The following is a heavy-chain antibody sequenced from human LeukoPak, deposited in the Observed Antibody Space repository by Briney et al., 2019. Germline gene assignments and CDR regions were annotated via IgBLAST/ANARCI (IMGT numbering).Heavy chain of an antibody. J-gene: IGHJ4*02. V-gene: IGHV1-2*06. CDR2: INPNSGGT. CDR1: GYTFTGCY. Sequence: ASVKVSCKASGYTFTGCYMHWVRQAPGQGLEWMGRINPNSGGTNYARKFQGRVTMTRDTSISTAYMELSRLRSDDTAVYYCARDDSDMVRGVISDYWGQGTLVTVSS. D-gene: IGHD3-10*01. CDR3: ARDDSDMVRGVISDY.